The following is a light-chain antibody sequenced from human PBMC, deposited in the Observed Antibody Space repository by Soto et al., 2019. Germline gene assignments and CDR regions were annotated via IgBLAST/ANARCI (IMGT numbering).Light chain of an antibody. CDR1: QGISNY. CDR2: AAS. CDR3: QKYSSVIT. Sequence: DIQMTQSPASLSASVGDRVTITCRASQGISNYLAWYQQKPGKVPKLLIYAASTLQSGVPSRFSGSGSGTYFTLTITSLQPEDVATYYCQKYSSVITFGQGTRLEIK. V-gene: IGKV1-27*01. J-gene: IGKJ5*01.